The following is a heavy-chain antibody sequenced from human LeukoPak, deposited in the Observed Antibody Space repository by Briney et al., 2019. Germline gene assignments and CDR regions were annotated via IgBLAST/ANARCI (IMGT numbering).Heavy chain of an antibody. D-gene: IGHD6-13*01. CDR3: ARLGYSSSDY. J-gene: IGHJ4*02. V-gene: IGHV4-39*01. CDR2: IYYSGST. CDR1: GGSISSSSYY. Sequence: PSETLSLTCTVSGGSISSSSYYWGWIRQPPGKGLEWIGSIYYSGSTYYNPSLKSRVTISVDTSKNQFSLKLSSVTAADTAVYYCARLGYSSSDYWGQGTLVTVSS.